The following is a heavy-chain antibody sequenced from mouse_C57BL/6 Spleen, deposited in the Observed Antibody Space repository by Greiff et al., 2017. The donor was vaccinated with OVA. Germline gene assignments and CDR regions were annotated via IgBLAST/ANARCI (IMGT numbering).Heavy chain of an antibody. J-gene: IGHJ4*01. CDR3: ARDYGSSYAMDY. D-gene: IGHD1-1*01. CDR1: GYTFTSYW. CDR2: IYPSDSET. V-gene: IGHV1-61*01. Sequence: QVQLKQPGAGLVRPGSSVKLSCKASGYTFTSYWMDWVKQRPGQGLEWIGNIYPSDSETHYNQKFKDKATLTVDKSSSTAYMQLSSLTSEDSAVYYCARDYGSSYAMDYWGQGTSVTVSS.